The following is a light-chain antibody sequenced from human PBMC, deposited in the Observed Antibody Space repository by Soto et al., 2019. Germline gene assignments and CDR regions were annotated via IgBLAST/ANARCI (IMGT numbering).Light chain of an antibody. Sequence: EIVLTQSPGTLSLSPGEGATLSCRASQSVPKNYLGWYKQKTGQAPRLLIYDVSNRDTDVPDRFSGSGSETDFTLTISGLEPEDLAVYSCQQYATAPLTFGGGTKLEIK. CDR2: DVS. V-gene: IGKV3-20*01. J-gene: IGKJ4*01. CDR3: QQYATAPLT. CDR1: QSVPKNY.